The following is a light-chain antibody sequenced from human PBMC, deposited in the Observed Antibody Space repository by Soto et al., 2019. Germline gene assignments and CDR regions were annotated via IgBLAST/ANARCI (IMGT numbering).Light chain of an antibody. V-gene: IGLV3-1*01. CDR3: QAWDSSTPYV. CDR2: QDS. J-gene: IGLJ1*01. CDR1: KLGDKY. Sequence: SYELTQPPSVCVSPGQTASITCSGDKLGDKYACWYQQKPGQSPVLVIYQDSKRPSGIPERFSGSNSGNTATLTISGTQAMDEADYYCQAWDSSTPYVFGTGTKLTVL.